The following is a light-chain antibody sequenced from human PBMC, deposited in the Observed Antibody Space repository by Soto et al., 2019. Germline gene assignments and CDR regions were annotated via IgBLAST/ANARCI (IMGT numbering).Light chain of an antibody. CDR3: QQYNNWPLT. J-gene: IGKJ5*01. CDR2: GAS. V-gene: IGKV3-15*01. Sequence: EIVMTQSPATLSLSPMEIATRSFMASQSVSSNLAWYHHRPGQAPRLLIYGASSRGAGIPVRFSGSGTGTEFTLTIISLQAQDFAVYYCQQYNNWPLTFGQGTRLEI. CDR1: QSVSSN.